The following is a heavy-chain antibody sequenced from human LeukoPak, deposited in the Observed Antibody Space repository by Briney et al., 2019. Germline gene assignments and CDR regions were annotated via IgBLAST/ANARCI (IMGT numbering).Heavy chain of an antibody. CDR2: IYYSGST. CDR3: ARLSGYRDDY. D-gene: IGHD1-26*01. V-gene: IGHV4-39*01. J-gene: IGHJ4*02. Sequence: SETLSLTCTVSGGSISSSSYYWGWIRQPPGKGLEWIGSIYYSGSTYYNPSSKSRVTISVDTSKNQFSLKLSSVTAADTAVYYCARLSGYRDDYWGQGTLVTVSS. CDR1: GGSISSSSYY.